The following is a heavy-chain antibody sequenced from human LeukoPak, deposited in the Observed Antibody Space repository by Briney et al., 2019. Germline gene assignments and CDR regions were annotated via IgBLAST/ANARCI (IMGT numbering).Heavy chain of an antibody. J-gene: IGHJ4*02. D-gene: IGHD6-6*01. V-gene: IGHV4-38-2*01. Sequence: SETLSLTCAVSGYSISSGYYWGWIRQPPGKGLEWIGSIYHSGSTYYNPSLKSRVTISVGTSKNQFSLKLSSVTAADTAVYYCARCSSSSVRLIDYWGQGTLVTVSS. CDR2: IYHSGST. CDR3: ARCSSSSVRLIDY. CDR1: GYSISSGYY.